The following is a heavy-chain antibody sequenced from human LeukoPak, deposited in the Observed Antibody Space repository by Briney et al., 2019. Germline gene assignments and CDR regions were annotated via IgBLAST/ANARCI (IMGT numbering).Heavy chain of an antibody. Sequence: GGSLRLSCAASGFTFSSYSMNWVRQAPGKGLEWVSYISSSSSTIYYADSVKGRFTISRDNAKNSLYLQMNSLRVDDTAVYYCARTYDFGRGPPGDAFDNWGQGTLVTVPS. CDR1: GFTFSSYS. V-gene: IGHV3-48*01. J-gene: IGHJ3*02. CDR3: ARTYDFGRGPPGDAFDN. CDR2: ISSSSSTI. D-gene: IGHD3-3*01.